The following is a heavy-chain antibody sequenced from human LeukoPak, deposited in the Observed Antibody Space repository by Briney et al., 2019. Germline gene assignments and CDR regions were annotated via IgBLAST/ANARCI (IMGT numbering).Heavy chain of an antibody. Sequence: GGSLRLSCAPSGFTFSSYGMHWVRQAPGKGLEWVANIKQDGNEKYYADSVKGRFTISRDNGKNSLDLQMNSLRADDTAVYYCARDTLGEGEDANYAVYYFDYWGQGTVVTVSS. J-gene: IGHJ4*02. CDR2: IKQDGNEK. D-gene: IGHD4/OR15-4a*01. V-gene: IGHV3-7*01. CDR3: ARDTLGEGEDANYAVYYFDY. CDR1: GFTFSSYG.